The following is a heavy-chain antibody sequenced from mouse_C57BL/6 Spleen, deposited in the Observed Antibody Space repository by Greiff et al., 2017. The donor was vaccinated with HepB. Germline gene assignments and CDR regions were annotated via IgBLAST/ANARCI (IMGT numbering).Heavy chain of an antibody. CDR3: ARHETTVVAHWYFDV. CDR2: ISGGGGNT. V-gene: IGHV5-9*01. D-gene: IGHD1-1*01. CDR1: GFTFSSYT. J-gene: IGHJ1*03. Sequence: EVQGVESGGGLVKPGGSLKLSCAASGFTFSSYTMSWVRQTPEKRLEWVATISGGGGNTYYPDSVKGRFTISRDNAKNTLYLQMSSLRSEDTALYYCARHETTVVAHWYFDVWGTGTTVTVSS.